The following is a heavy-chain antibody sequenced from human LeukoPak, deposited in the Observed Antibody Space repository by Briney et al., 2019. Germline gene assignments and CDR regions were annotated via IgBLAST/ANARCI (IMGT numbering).Heavy chain of an antibody. D-gene: IGHD5-18*01. V-gene: IGHV1-8*03. CDR3: ARGKDTAMVWFDP. CDR1: GYTFTSYD. CDR2: MNPNSGNT. J-gene: IGHJ5*02. Sequence: AASVKVSCKASGYTFTSYDINWVRQATGQGLEWMGWMNPNSGNTGYAQKFQGRVTITRNTSISTAYMELSSVTAADTAVYYCARGKDTAMVWFDPWGQGTLVTVSS.